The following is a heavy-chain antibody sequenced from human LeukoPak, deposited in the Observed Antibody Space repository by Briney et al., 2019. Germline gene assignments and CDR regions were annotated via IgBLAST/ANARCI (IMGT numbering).Heavy chain of an antibody. CDR1: GFTFDDYA. J-gene: IGHJ4*02. CDR3: AKDYGDYGSVGAFDY. Sequence: GGSLRLSCAASGFTFDDYAMHWVRQAPGKGLEWVSGISWNSGSIGYADSVKGRFTISRDNAKNSLYLQMNSLRAEDTALYYCAKDYGDYGSVGAFDYWGQGTLVTVYS. D-gene: IGHD4-17*01. CDR2: ISWNSGSI. V-gene: IGHV3-9*01.